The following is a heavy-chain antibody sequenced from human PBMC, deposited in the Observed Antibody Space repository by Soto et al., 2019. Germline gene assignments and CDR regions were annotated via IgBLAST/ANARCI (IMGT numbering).Heavy chain of an antibody. CDR1: GGSVSSESHY. CDR2: IYYTGST. D-gene: IGHD4-4*01. J-gene: IGHJ4*02. V-gene: IGHV4-61*01. CDR3: ARLRRMTAITVSYYFDY. Sequence: PSETLSLTCTVSGGSVSSESHYWSWIRQTPGKGLEWIGYIYYTGSTNYNPSLKGRVTMSVDTSRDQVSLRLRSVTRADTAVYYCARLRRMTAITVSYYFDYWGQGALVTVSS.